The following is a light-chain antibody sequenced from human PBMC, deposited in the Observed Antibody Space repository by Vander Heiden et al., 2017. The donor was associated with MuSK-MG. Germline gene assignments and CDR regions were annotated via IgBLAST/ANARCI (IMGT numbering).Light chain of an antibody. J-gene: IGKJ4*01. Sequence: DIQMTQSPPSLSASVGDRVTITCRASQGINNYLAWFQQKPGKAPKSLIYGASSLQSWVPSKFSGRGFWTDFNPTISSLQPEEFANYYCQQYKSYPLTFGGGTKVEIK. CDR2: GAS. CDR3: QQYKSYPLT. V-gene: IGKV1-16*02. CDR1: QGINNY.